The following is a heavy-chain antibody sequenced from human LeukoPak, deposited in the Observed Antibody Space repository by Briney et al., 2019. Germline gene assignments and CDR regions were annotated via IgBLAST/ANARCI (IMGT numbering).Heavy chain of an antibody. CDR2: MYYSGST. J-gene: IGHJ6*02. V-gene: IGHV4-39*01. Sequence: SETLSLTCTVSGGSISSSYHWGWIRQPPGKGLECIANMYYSGSTYYNPALKSRVTISVDTSKNQFSLKLSSATAADTAVYYCARHSCTTSTCTAFYGMDVWGQGTSVTVSS. CDR3: ARHSCTTSTCTAFYGMDV. CDR1: GGSISSSYH. D-gene: IGHD2/OR15-2a*01.